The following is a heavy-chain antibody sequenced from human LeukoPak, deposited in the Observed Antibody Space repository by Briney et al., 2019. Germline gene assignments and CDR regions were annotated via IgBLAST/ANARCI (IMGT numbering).Heavy chain of an antibody. J-gene: IGHJ4*02. CDR2: IRGGGGNT. Sequence: GGSLRLSCAASGFTFSSSAMNWVRQARGKGLEWVSGIRGGGGNTYYAYSVRGRFVISRDNSKNTLSLQMNSLRVEDTAIYYCAKSDPTVHKFDSWGQGTLVTVSS. V-gene: IGHV3-23*01. CDR1: GFTFSSSA. D-gene: IGHD1-1*01. CDR3: AKSDPTVHKFDS.